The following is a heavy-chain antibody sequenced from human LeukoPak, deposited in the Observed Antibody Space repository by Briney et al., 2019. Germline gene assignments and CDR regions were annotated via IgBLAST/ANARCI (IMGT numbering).Heavy chain of an antibody. V-gene: IGHV4-34*01. D-gene: IGHD3-9*01. CDR1: GESFSGYY. Sequence: PSETLSLTCAVYGESFSGYYWSWIRQPPGKGLEWIGEINHSGSTNYNPSLKSRVTISVDPSKNQFSLKLSSVTAADTAVYYCAARYRHYDILTGYYPDWGQGTLVTVSS. CDR3: AARYRHYDILTGYYPD. J-gene: IGHJ4*02. CDR2: INHSGST.